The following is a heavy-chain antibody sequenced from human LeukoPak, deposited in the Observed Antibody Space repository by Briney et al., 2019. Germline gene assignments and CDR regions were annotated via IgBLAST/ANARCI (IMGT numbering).Heavy chain of an antibody. CDR2: IIPIFGTA. Sequence: GASVKVSCKACGGTFSSYAISWVRQAPGQGLKWMGGIIPIFGTANYAQKFQGRVTITADKSTSTAYMELSSLRSEDTAVYYCARGGFYDGILTGLDYWGQGTLDTVSS. D-gene: IGHD3-9*01. CDR3: ARGGFYDGILTGLDY. V-gene: IGHV1-69*06. CDR1: GGTFSSYA. J-gene: IGHJ4*02.